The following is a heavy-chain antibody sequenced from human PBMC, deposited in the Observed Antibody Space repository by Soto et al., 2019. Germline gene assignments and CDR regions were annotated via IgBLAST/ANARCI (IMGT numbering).Heavy chain of an antibody. V-gene: IGHV4-34*01. D-gene: IGHD5-18*01. J-gene: IGHJ4*02. Sequence: QVQLQQWGAGLLKPSETLSLTCAVYGGSFSGYYWSWIRQPPGKGLEWIGEINHSGSTNYNPSPKSRVTISVDTSKNQFSLKLSSVTAADTAVYYCARGGYSYGTQNPFDYWGQGTLVTVSS. CDR2: INHSGST. CDR3: ARGGYSYGTQNPFDY. CDR1: GGSFSGYY.